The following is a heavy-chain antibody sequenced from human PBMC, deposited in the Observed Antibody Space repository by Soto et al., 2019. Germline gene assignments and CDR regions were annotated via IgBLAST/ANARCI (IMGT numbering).Heavy chain of an antibody. CDR1: GGSISGYD. CDR2: MYNTGST. D-gene: IGHD2-8*01. J-gene: IGHJ6*02. Sequence: SGTLSLTCPVSGGSISGYDWSGVRKTPGKGLEWIGYMYNTGSTVYNPSFKSRVTISVDTSTTTAYMELRSLTSDDRAVYYCAKNGQPPYYYYGMDVWGQGTTVTVSS. CDR3: AKNGQPPYYYYGMDV. V-gene: IGHV4-59*03.